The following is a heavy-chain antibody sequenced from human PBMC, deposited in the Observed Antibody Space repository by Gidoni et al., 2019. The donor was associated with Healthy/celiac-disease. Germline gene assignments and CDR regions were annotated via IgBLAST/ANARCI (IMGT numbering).Heavy chain of an antibody. CDR2: ISSSSSYI. V-gene: IGHV3-21*01. Sequence: FSSYSMNWVRQAPGKGLEWVSSISSSSSYIYYADSVKGRFTISRDNAKNSLYLQMNSLRAEDTAVYYCAREKVVATIGDAFDIWGQGTMVTVSS. CDR3: AREKVVATIGDAFDI. CDR1: FSSYS. J-gene: IGHJ3*02. D-gene: IGHD5-12*01.